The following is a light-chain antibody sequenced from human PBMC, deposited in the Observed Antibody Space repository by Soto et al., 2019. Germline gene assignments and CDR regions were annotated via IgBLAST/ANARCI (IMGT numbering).Light chain of an antibody. J-gene: IGKJ1*01. CDR1: QTMRSSH. CDR2: DAS. V-gene: IGKV3-11*01. Sequence: EIVLTQSPGTVSFSPGERATLSCRASQTMRSSHLAWYQQKPGQAPRLLISDASNRATGIPARFSGSGSGTDFTLTISSLEPEDFAVYYCQQYNNWPRTFGQGTNVDI. CDR3: QQYNNWPRT.